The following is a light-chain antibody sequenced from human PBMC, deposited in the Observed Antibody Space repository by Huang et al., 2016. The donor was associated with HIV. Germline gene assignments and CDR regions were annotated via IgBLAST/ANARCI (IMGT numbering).Light chain of an antibody. CDR2: SAS. CDR3: QQYYTYPHS. J-gene: IGKJ2*03. CDR1: PGISSY. Sequence: IRLTQSPSSLSASTGDRVTITCRASPGISSYLAWYQQKPGKAPKLQISSASTLQSGVPSRFSGSGFGTDFTLTISSLQSEDLGTYHCQQYYTYPHSFGQGTKLEIK. V-gene: IGKV1-8*01.